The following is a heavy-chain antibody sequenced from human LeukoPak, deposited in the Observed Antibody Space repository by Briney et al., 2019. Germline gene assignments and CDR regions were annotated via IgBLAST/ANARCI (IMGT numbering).Heavy chain of an antibody. J-gene: IGHJ4*02. V-gene: IGHV4-38-2*02. CDR3: ARYIAVAGGYYFDY. CDR2: IFHSGNT. Sequence: SETLSLTCTVSGYSISIGYYWGWIRQPPGKGLEWIGSIFHSGNTYYNPSLKSRFTISVDTSKNQLSLKLNSVTAADTAMYYCARYIAVAGGYYFDYWGQGTLVTVSS. CDR1: GYSISIGYY. D-gene: IGHD6-19*01.